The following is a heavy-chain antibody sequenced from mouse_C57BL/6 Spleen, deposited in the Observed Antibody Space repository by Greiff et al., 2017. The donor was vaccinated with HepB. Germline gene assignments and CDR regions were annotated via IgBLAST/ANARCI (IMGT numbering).Heavy chain of an antibody. CDR2: INPNYGTT. CDR3: AREGYYYGSRYAMDY. V-gene: IGHV1-39*01. D-gene: IGHD1-1*01. CDR1: GYSFTDYN. J-gene: IGHJ4*01. Sequence: EVQLKESGPELVKPGASVKISCKASGYSFTDYNMNWVKQSNGKSLEWIGVINPNYGTTSYNQKFKGKATLTVDQSSSTAYMQLNSLTSEDSAVYYCAREGYYYGSRYAMDYWGQGTSVTVSS.